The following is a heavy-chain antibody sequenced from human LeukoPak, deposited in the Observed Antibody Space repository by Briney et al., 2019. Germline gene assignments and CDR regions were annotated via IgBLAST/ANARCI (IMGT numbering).Heavy chain of an antibody. Sequence: GGPLRLSCAASGFTFSRHSMHWARQAPGKGVEGVSYISSSSSTIDYADSVKGRFTISRDNAKNSLYLQMNSLRAEDTAVYYCARGAYYYEDWGQGTLVTVSS. J-gene: IGHJ4*02. CDR2: ISSSSSTI. CDR3: ARGAYYYED. CDR1: GFTFSRHS. D-gene: IGHD3-22*01. V-gene: IGHV3-48*01.